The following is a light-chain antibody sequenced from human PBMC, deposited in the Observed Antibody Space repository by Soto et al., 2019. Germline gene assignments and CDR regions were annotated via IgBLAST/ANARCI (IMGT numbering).Light chain of an antibody. J-gene: IGKJ3*01. Sequence: AIQLTQSPSSLSASVGDRDTITCRASQGISSALAWYQQKPGKAPKLLIYDASSLESGVPSRFSGSGSGTDFTLTISSLQPEDFATYYCQQFNSYRFTFGPGTKVDIK. CDR2: DAS. CDR1: QGISSA. CDR3: QQFNSYRFT. V-gene: IGKV1-13*02.